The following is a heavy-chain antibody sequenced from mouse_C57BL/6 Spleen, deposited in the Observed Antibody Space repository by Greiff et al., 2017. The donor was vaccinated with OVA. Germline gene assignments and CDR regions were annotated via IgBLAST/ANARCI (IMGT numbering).Heavy chain of an antibody. CDR1: GFTFSDYG. Sequence: EVQVVESGGGLVKPGGSLKLSCAASGFTFSDYGMHWVRKAPEKGREWVAYISSGSSTIYYADTVKGRFTISRDNAKNTLFLQMTSLRSEDTDMYYCANSGVTWGYAMEYWGQGTSVTVSS. V-gene: IGHV5-17*01. CDR2: ISSGSSTI. J-gene: IGHJ4*01. CDR3: ANSGVTWGYAMEY. D-gene: IGHD2-12*01.